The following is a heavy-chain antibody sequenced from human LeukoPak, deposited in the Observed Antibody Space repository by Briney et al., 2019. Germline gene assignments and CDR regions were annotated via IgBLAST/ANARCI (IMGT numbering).Heavy chain of an antibody. CDR3: ARVRADNYYYGMDV. D-gene: IGHD6-19*01. V-gene: IGHV1-18*01. CDR1: GYTFTSYG. CDR2: ISAYNGNT. Sequence: EASVKVSCKASGYTFTSYGISWVRQAPGQGLEWMGWISAYNGNTNYAQKLQGRVTMTTDTSTSTAYMDLRSLRSDDTAVYYCARVRADNYYYGMDVWGQGTTVTVSS. J-gene: IGHJ6*02.